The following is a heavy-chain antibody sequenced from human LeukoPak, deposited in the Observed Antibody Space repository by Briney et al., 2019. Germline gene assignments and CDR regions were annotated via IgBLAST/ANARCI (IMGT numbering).Heavy chain of an antibody. Sequence: GGSLRLSCAASGFTVSSNYMSWVRQAPGKGLEGVSVIYSGGSTYYADSVKGRFTISRDNSKNTLYLQMNSLRAEDTAVYYCASTYYYDSSGYFWGQGTLVTVSS. J-gene: IGHJ4*02. V-gene: IGHV3-53*01. CDR3: ASTYYYDSSGYF. D-gene: IGHD3-22*01. CDR1: GFTVSSNY. CDR2: IYSGGST.